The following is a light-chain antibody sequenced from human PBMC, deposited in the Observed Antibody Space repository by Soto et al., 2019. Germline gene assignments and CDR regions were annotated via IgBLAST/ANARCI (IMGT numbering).Light chain of an antibody. V-gene: IGKV1-16*01. Sequence: DIQMTQSPSSLSASVGDRVTITCRASRGISLHLAWFQLKPGKAPRSLIYAASSLQRGVPSRFSGSGSGTEFTLAINNLQPEDFATSFCQQYETYPYTFGRGTNLEIK. CDR3: QQYETYPYT. J-gene: IGKJ2*01. CDR1: RGISLH. CDR2: AAS.